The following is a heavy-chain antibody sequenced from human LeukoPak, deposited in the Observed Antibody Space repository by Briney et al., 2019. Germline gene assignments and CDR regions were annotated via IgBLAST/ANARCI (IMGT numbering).Heavy chain of an antibody. CDR1: GFTFSSYW. V-gene: IGHV3-74*01. D-gene: IGHD4-11*01. CDR3: AREVIGAYSNYEVNWFDP. CDR2: INSDGSST. Sequence: GGSLGLSCAASGFTFSSYWMHWVRQAPGKGLVWVSRINSDGSSTSYADSVKGRFTISRDNAKNTLYLQMNSLRAEDTAVYYCAREVIGAYSNYEVNWFDPWGQGTLVTVSS. J-gene: IGHJ5*02.